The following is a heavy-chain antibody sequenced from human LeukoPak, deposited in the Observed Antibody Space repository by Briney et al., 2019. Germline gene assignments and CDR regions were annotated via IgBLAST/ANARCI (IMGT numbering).Heavy chain of an antibody. J-gene: IGHJ4*02. CDR1: GFPFSTYA. CDR3: AKGSRSSRPYYFDF. Sequence: GGSLRLSCAASGFPFSTYAMSWVRQAPGKGLEWVSAITDSGGDTYHADSVKGRFTISGDNSKNTLYLQMNSLRVEDTAVYYCAKGSRSSRPYYFDFWGQGTLVTVSS. CDR2: ITDSGGDT. V-gene: IGHV3-23*01. D-gene: IGHD6-6*01.